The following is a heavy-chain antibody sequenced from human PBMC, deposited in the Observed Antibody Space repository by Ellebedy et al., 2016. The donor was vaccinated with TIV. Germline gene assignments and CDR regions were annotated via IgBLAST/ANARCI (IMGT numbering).Heavy chain of an antibody. CDR1: GFTFSSYW. Sequence: GASLKISCAASGFTFSSYWMTWVRQAPGRGLEWVANINQDGSEKFYVDSVNGRFTVSRDNAKNSLYLHLNSLRAEDTAMYYCATDGSYGDYLSPTHAFVIWGQGTMVTVSS. V-gene: IGHV3-7*01. CDR3: ATDGSYGDYLSPTHAFVI. CDR2: INQDGSEK. J-gene: IGHJ3*02. D-gene: IGHD4-17*01.